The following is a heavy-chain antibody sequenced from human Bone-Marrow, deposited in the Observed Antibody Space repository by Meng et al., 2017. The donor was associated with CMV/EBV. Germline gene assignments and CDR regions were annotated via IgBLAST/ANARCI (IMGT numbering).Heavy chain of an antibody. CDR2: ISYDGSNK. CDR1: GFNFSSYG. Sequence: GESLKISCAASGFNFSSYGIHWVRQAPGKGLEWVAVISYDGSNKYTADSVQGRLTISRDNSKNNLYLQMNSLTVEDTAVYYCVRDQGGESMIAVLIERFGMDVWGQGTTVTVSS. J-gene: IGHJ6*02. CDR3: VRDQGGESMIAVLIERFGMDV. V-gene: IGHV3-30*19. D-gene: IGHD3-22*01.